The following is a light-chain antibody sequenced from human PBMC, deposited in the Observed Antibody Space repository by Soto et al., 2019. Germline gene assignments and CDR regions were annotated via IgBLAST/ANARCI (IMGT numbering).Light chain of an antibody. CDR2: DVS. J-gene: IGLJ1*01. CDR1: SSDVGGYNS. V-gene: IGLV2-14*03. CDR3: KSYTSRSTYV. Sequence: QSALTQPASVSGSPGQSITISCTGTSSDVGGYNSVSWYQHHPGKAPKLMIYDVSNRSSGVSSRFSGSKSDNTASLTISGLQAEDEADYYCKSYTSRSTYVFGTETKLTVL.